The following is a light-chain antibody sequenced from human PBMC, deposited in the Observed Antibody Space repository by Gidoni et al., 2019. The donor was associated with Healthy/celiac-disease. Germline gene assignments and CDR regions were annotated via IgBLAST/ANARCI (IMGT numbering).Light chain of an antibody. J-gene: IGKJ1*01. CDR1: QSLSSSY. Sequence: EIVLTPSPGTLSLSTGERATLPCRASQSLSSSYLAWYQQKPSQAPRLLIYGASRRATGIPGRFSGSGSGTDFTLTISRLEPEDVAVYYCQRYGSSPWTFGQGTKVEIK. V-gene: IGKV3-20*01. CDR3: QRYGSSPWT. CDR2: GAS.